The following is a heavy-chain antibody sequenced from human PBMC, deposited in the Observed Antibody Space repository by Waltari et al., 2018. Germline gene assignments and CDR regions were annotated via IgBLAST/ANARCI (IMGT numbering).Heavy chain of an antibody. Sequence: QVDLVQSGAEQKKHGASVRVSCKASGYKLSRHRITWVRQAPGKGLEWLGWNSPYGDTNYAQSLQGRVTMSTDTSTSTAYMELRSLRSDDTAIYYCARRWERSGYPAYFDFWGQGTLVTVSS. CDR1: GYKLSRHR. V-gene: IGHV1-18*01. CDR3: ARRWERSGYPAYFDF. J-gene: IGHJ4*02. CDR2: NSPYGDT. D-gene: IGHD3-22*01.